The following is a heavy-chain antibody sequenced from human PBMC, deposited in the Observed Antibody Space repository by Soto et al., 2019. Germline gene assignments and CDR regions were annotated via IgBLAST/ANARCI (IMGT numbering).Heavy chain of an antibody. V-gene: IGHV4-30-4*01. CDR3: ARDRTDHDYGDYVIWFDP. CDR2: IYYSGST. J-gene: IGHJ5*02. CDR1: GGSISSGDYY. D-gene: IGHD4-17*01. Sequence: QVQLQESGPGLVKPSQTLSLTCTVSGGSISSGDYYWSWIRQPPGKGLEWIGYIYYSGSTYYNPSLKSRVTISVDTSKNQFSLKLSSVTAADTAVYYCARDRTDHDYGDYVIWFDPWGQGTLVTVSS.